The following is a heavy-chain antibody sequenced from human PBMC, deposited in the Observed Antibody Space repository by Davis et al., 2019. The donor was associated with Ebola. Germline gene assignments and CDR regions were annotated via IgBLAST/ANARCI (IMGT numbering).Heavy chain of an antibody. CDR2: IRSKANSYAT. V-gene: IGHV3-73*01. J-gene: IGHJ4*02. CDR1: GFTFSGSA. D-gene: IGHD2-21*02. Sequence: GESLKISCAASGFTFSGSAMHWVRQASGKGLEWVGRIRSKANSYATAYAASVKGRFTISRDDSKNTAYLQMNSLKTEDTAVYYCKYSVVVTAMSDYWGQGTLVTVSS. CDR3: KYSVVVTAMSDY.